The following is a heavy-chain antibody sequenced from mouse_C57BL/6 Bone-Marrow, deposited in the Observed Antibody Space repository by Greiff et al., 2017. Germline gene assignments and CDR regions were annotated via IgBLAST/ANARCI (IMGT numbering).Heavy chain of an antibody. J-gene: IGHJ3*01. D-gene: IGHD2-1*01. CDR2: IDPSDSYT. CDR3: ASGNYGAY. V-gene: IGHV1-59*01. Sequence: VQLQQSGAELVRPGTSVKLSCKASGYTFTSYWMHWVKQRPGQGLEWIGVIDPSDSYTNYNQKFKGKATLTVDTSSSTAYMQLSSLTSEDSAVYYCASGNYGAYWGQGTLVTVSA. CDR1: GYTFTSYW.